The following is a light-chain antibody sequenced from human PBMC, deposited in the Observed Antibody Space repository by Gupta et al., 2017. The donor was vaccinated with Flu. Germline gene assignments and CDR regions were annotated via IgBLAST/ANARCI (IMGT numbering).Light chain of an antibody. Sequence: DIQLTQSPSFLSASVGDRVTITCRASQGISSYLAWYQQKPGKAPKLLIYAASTWQSGVPSRFSGSGSGKELTLTISSRQQEDFATYYCQQLKSYPPVTFGQGTRLEIK. V-gene: IGKV1-9*01. CDR1: QGISSY. CDR2: AAS. J-gene: IGKJ5*01. CDR3: QQLKSYPPVT.